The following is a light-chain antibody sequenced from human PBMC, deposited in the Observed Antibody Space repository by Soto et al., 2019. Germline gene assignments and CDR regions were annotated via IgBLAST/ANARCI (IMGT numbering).Light chain of an antibody. CDR1: QGIASY. CDR3: QQLNSYPLT. CDR2: AAS. J-gene: IGKJ5*01. Sequence: HLTQSASSLSASVGYRVTITCRASQGIASYLAWYQQKPGKAPKLLIYAASTLQSGVPSRFSGSGSGTDFTLTISSLQTEDFATYYCQQLNSYPLTFGQGTRLEI. V-gene: IGKV1-9*01.